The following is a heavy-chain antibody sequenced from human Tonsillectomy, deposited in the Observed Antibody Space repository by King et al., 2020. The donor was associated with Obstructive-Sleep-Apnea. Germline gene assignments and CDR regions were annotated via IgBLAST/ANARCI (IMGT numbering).Heavy chain of an antibody. J-gene: IGHJ4*02. Sequence: QLVQSGGGVVQHGGSLRLSCAVSGFTFNSHGMHWVRQAPGKGLEWVAFIRYDGFNKYYADSVKGRFTISRDNSKNTLYLQMNSLRAEDTAVYFCAKGRDSSGWTFDYWGQGTLVTVSS. D-gene: IGHD6-19*01. CDR3: AKGRDSSGWTFDY. CDR1: GFTFNSHG. CDR2: IRYDGFNK. V-gene: IGHV3-30*02.